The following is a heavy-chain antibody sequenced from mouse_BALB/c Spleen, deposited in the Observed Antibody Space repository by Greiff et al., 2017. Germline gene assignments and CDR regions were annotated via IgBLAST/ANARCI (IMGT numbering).Heavy chain of an antibody. CDR1: GYSFTSYW. D-gene: IGHD2-4*01. CDR2: IYPGNSDT. Sequence: VQLKESGTVLARPGASVKMSCKASGYSFTSYWMHWVKQRPGQGLEWIGAIYPGNSDTSYNQKFKGKAKLTAVTSASTAYMELSSLTNEDSAVYYCTREGLRRGNYAMDYWGQGTSVTVSS. CDR3: TREGLRRGNYAMDY. V-gene: IGHV1-5*01. J-gene: IGHJ4*01.